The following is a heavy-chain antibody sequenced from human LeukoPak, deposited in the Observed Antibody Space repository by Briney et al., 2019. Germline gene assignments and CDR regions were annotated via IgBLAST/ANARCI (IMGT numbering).Heavy chain of an antibody. D-gene: IGHD3-10*01. V-gene: IGHV3-30*03. CDR2: ISYDGSNK. CDR3: AIWSDGSGTLPSYFDY. CDR1: GFTFSSYG. Sequence: GGSLRLSCAASGFTFSSYGMHWVRQAPGKGLEWVAVISYDGSNKYYADSVKGRFTISRDNSKNTLYLQMNSLRAEDTAVYYCAIWSDGSGTLPSYFDYWGQGTLVTVSS. J-gene: IGHJ4*02.